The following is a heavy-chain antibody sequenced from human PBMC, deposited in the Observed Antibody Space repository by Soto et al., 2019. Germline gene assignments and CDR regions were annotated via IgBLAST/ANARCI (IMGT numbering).Heavy chain of an antibody. V-gene: IGHV3-15*07. D-gene: IGHD6-19*01. J-gene: IGHJ4*02. CDR1: GFTFSHAW. CDR3: TRRIAVAGTYYFDY. Sequence: LLVESGGGFVQPGGSLRLSCVASGFTFSHAWMDWVRQAPGKGLEWVGRIKSISDGETTNYAASVAGRFTISRDDSKHTLFLHVNSLKTEDTGVYYCTRRIAVAGTYYFDYWGQGNLVTVSS. CDR2: IKSISDGETT.